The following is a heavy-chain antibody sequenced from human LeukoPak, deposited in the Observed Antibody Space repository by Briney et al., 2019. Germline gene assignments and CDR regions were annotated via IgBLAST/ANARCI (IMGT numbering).Heavy chain of an antibody. CDR2: IYFSGNT. Sequence: YPSETLSLTCTISSGSIDNFYWSWLRQPAGKGVEWIVQIYFSGNTKYNPSLKSRVTISVDRSENQFSLKLSSVTAADTAVYFCARHLWSEYHKFDYWGQGTLVTVSS. D-gene: IGHD3-3*01. CDR3: ARHLWSEYHKFDY. V-gene: IGHV4-59*01. J-gene: IGHJ4*02. CDR1: SGSIDNFY.